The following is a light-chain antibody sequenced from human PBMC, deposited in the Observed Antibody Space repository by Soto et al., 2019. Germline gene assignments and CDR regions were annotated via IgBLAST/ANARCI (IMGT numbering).Light chain of an antibody. CDR1: QSVSSN. V-gene: IGKV3-15*01. CDR2: GAY. CDR3: KKYNNWHLT. J-gene: IGKJ4*01. Sequence: EIVMPPSPATLSLSPGERAPLSCRASQSVSSNLAWYQQKPGQAPRLIIYGAYTRATGIQARFSGSGSGKEFTLTIRSMQYEDFEVYYCKKYNNWHLTCGRGTTGDIK.